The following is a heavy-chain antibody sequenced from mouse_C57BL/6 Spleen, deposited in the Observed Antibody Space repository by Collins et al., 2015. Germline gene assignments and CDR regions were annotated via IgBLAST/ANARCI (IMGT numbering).Heavy chain of an antibody. J-gene: IGHJ4*01. CDR2: INTYSGVP. V-gene: IGHV9-3*01. CDR3: ARFDYDGGGYYAMDY. CDR1: GYTFTTYG. Sequence: QIQLVQSGPELKKPGETVKVSCKASGYTFTTYGMSWVKQAPGKGLKWMGWINTYSGVPTYADDFKGRFAFSLETSASTAYLQINNLKNEDTATYFCARFDYDGGGYYAMDYWGQGTSVTVSS. D-gene: IGHD2-4*01.